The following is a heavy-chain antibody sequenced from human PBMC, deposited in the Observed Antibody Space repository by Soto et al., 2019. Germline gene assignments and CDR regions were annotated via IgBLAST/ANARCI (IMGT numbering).Heavy chain of an antibody. CDR2: IYHSGST. CDR1: GYSISSGYY. CDR3: ARYSGYEFDY. Sequence: KLSETLSLTCAVSGYSISSGYYWGWIRQPPGKGLEWIGSIYHSGSTYYNPSLKSRVTISVDTSKNQFSLKLSSVTAADTAVYYCARYSGYEFDYWGQGTLVTVSS. D-gene: IGHD5-12*01. V-gene: IGHV4-38-2*01. J-gene: IGHJ4*02.